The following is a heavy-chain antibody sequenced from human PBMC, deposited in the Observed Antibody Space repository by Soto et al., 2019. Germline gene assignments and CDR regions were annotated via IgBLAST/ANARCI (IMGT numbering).Heavy chain of an antibody. CDR1: GFTFSNAW. Sequence: PGGSVRLSCAASGFTFSNAWMSWVRQAPGKGLEWVGRIKSKTDGGTTDYAAPVKGRFTISRDDSKNTLYLQMNSLKTEDTAVYYCTTDIEYSSPDYYYGMDVWGQGTTVTVSS. J-gene: IGHJ6*02. V-gene: IGHV3-15*01. D-gene: IGHD6-6*01. CDR2: IKSKTDGGTT. CDR3: TTDIEYSSPDYYYGMDV.